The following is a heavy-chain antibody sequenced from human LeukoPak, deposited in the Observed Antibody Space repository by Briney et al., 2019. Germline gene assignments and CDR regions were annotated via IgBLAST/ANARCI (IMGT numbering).Heavy chain of an antibody. CDR2: ISGSGGST. V-gene: IGHV3-23*01. CDR3: AKSPAVDAAFDI. Sequence: PGGSLRLSCAASGFTFSSYAMNWVRQAPGKGLGWVSVISGSGGSTYYADSVKGRFTISRDNSKNTLYLQMNSLRAEDTAVYYCAKSPAVDAAFDIWGQGTMVTVSS. CDR1: GFTFSSYA. D-gene: IGHD4-23*01. J-gene: IGHJ3*02.